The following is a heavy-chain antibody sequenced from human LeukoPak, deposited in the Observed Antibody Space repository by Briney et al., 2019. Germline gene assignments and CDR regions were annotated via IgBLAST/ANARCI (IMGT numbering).Heavy chain of an antibody. CDR2: INHSGST. D-gene: IGHD2-15*01. Sequence: SETLSLTCAVYGGSFSGYYWSWFRQPPGKGLEWIGEINHSGSTNYNPSLKSRVTISVDTSKNQFSLKLSSVTAADTAVYYCARGYIGGGMDVWGQGTTVTVSS. CDR1: GGSFSGYY. CDR3: ARGYIGGGMDV. V-gene: IGHV4-34*01. J-gene: IGHJ6*02.